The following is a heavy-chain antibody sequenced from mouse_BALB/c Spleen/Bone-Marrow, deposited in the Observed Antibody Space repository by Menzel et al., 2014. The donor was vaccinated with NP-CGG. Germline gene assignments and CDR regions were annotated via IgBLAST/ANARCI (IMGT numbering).Heavy chain of an antibody. D-gene: IGHD2-4*01. CDR3: ARHAYYDQTEVSFVY. CDR2: ISGGGSYT. CDR1: GFSFNSYG. J-gene: IGHJ3*01. V-gene: IGHV5-9-2*01. Sequence: EVKVVESGGGLVKSGGSLKLSCAASGFSFNSYGMSWVRQTPEKRLEWVATISGGGSYTFYPDSVKGRFTISRDNAKSNLYLQLSSLRSEDTALYYCARHAYYDQTEVSFVYWGQGTLVTVSA.